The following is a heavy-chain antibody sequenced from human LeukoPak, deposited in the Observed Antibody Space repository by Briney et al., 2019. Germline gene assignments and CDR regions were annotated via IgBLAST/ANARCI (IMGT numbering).Heavy chain of an antibody. CDR2: IYSGGST. CDR3: AGGSLLWGAFDI. V-gene: IGHV3-NL1*01. D-gene: IGHD2-15*01. CDR1: GLTFSSYA. Sequence: PGGSLRLSCADSGLTFSSYAMHWVRQAPGKGLEWVSLIYSGGSTYYADSVMSRFTISRDNDTESLYLQTDSLRVEDMAVYYCAGGSLLWGAFDIWGQGTMVTVSS. J-gene: IGHJ3*02.